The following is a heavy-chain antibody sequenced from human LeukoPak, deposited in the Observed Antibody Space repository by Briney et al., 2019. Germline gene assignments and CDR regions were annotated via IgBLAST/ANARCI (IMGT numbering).Heavy chain of an antibody. CDR2: INPAGDT. J-gene: IGHJ6*02. CDR1: GFTFSTYD. CDR3: ARGDCSGGSCSSMDV. V-gene: IGHV3-13*04. D-gene: IGHD2-15*01. Sequence: PGGSLRLSCAASGFTFSTYDMHWVRQAPGKGLEWVSGINPAGDTYYPGSVKGRFTISREDAKNPFYLQMNSLRVGDTAVYYCARGDCSGGSCSSMDVWGQGTTVTVSS.